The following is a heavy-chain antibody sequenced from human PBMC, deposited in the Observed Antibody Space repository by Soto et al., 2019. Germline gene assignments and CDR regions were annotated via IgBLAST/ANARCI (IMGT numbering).Heavy chain of an antibody. CDR2: ISSNSSST. CDR3: VRDNRVLSA. V-gene: IGHV3-48*02. J-gene: IGHJ6*02. CDR1: GFTFNRHG. Sequence: EVQLVESGGGLVQPGGSPRLSCGASGFTFNRHGMNWVRQAPGKGLEWVSYISSNSSSTYYADSVKARFTISRDNAKKSLYLQMNSLRDEDTAVYYCVRDNRVLSAWGQGTTVTVSS.